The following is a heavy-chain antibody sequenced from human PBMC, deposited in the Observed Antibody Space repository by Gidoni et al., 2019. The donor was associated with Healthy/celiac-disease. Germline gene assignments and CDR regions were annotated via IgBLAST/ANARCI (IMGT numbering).Heavy chain of an antibody. D-gene: IGHD3-16*01. V-gene: IGHV3-48*02. CDR3: ARDMYRILGFFPDY. Sequence: EVQLVESGGGLVQPGGSLRLSCAASGFSFSSYSMNWVRQAPGKGLEWGTYISSSSSTIYYADSVKGRFTISRDNAKNSLYLQMNSLRDEDTAVYYCARDMYRILGFFPDYWGQGTLVTVSS. CDR1: GFSFSSYS. J-gene: IGHJ4*02. CDR2: ISSSSSTI.